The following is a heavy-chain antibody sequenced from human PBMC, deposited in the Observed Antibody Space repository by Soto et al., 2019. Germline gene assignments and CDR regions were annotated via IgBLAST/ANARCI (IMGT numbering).Heavy chain of an antibody. J-gene: IGHJ4*01. CDR3: AIHLVATTIVDFEY. CDR2: IDPSDSYT. Sequence: VQLVQSGAEMKEPGESLRISCKGSGYHFTNYWINWVRQMPGKGLEWVGRIDPSDSYTNYSPSFEGHVTVSVDKSTSTGFLQWSRLKASDTAMYYCAIHLVATTIVDFEYWGHGTMVTVSS. V-gene: IGHV5-10-1*03. D-gene: IGHD5-12*01. CDR1: GYHFTNYW.